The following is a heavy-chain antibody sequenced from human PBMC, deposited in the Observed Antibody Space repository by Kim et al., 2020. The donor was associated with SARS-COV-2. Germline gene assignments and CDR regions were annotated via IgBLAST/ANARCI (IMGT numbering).Heavy chain of an antibody. D-gene: IGHD6-13*01. V-gene: IGHV3-66*01. J-gene: IGHJ4*02. Sequence: GGSLRLSCAASGFTVSSNYMSWLRQAPGKGLEWLSVIYSGDKTYYVESVKGRLTISRYNSKNTLYLQMSSLRVEDTAVYYCATNLAAAGVVWGQGTLVTV. CDR1: GFTVSSNY. CDR3: ATNLAAAGVV. CDR2: IYSGDKT.